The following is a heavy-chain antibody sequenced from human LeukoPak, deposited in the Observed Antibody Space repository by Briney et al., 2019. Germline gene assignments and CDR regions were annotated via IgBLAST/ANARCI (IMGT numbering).Heavy chain of an antibody. Sequence: SETLSLTCTVSGDSISSYYWSWIRQPPGKGLEWIGYIYYSGTTDYNPSLKSRVSISVDTSKNQFSLKLRFVTAADTAVYYCARDVDGYNALDYWGQGTLVTVPS. D-gene: IGHD5-24*01. CDR1: GDSISSYY. CDR2: IYYSGTT. J-gene: IGHJ4*02. CDR3: ARDVDGYNALDY. V-gene: IGHV4-59*01.